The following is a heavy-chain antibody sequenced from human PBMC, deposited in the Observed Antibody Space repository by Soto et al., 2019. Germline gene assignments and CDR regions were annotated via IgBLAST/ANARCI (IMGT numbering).Heavy chain of an antibody. CDR2: IYPGDSDT. V-gene: IGHV5-51*03. CDR3: ASEGGDYGPLHYYYGMDV. J-gene: IGHJ6*02. D-gene: IGHD4-17*01. CDR1: GYSFTSYW. Sequence: EVQLVQSGAEVKKPGESLKISCKGSGYSFTSYWIGWVRQMPGKGLEWMGIIYPGDSDTRYSPSFQGQVTITADKSISAAYLQWSSLKASDTAMYYCASEGGDYGPLHYYYGMDVWGQGTTVTVSS.